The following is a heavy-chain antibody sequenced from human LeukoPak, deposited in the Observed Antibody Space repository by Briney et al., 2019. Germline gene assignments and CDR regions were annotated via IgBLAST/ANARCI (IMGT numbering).Heavy chain of an antibody. J-gene: IGHJ4*02. CDR2: IFHSGNS. V-gene: IGHV4-38-2*01. CDR1: SYSITSGSY. D-gene: IGHD4-17*01. CDR3: ARVTYVDDMLYQYFDY. Sequence: SETLSLTCAVSSYSITSGSYWGWIRQSPGKGLEWVGSIFHSGNSYYNPSLKSRLTMSVDTSKNQFSLKLTSVTAADTALYYCARVTYVDDMLYQYFDYWGQGILVTVSS.